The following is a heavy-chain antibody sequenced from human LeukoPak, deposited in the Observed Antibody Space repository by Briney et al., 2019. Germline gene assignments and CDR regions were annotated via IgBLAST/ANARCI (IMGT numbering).Heavy chain of an antibody. V-gene: IGHV3-21*01. Sequence: PGGSLRLSCAASGFAFSTYSMNWVRQAPGKGLEWVSSITSTSAYIYYADSVKGRFTISRDNAKNSLYLQMNSLRAEDMAVYYCARVAGGSCHFDYWGQGALVTVSS. CDR3: ARVAGGSCHFDY. CDR2: ITSTSAYI. CDR1: GFAFSTYS. J-gene: IGHJ4*02. D-gene: IGHD2-15*01.